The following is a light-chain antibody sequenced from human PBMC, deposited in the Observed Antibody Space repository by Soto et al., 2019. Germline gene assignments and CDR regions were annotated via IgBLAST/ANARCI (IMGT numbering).Light chain of an antibody. V-gene: IGKV3-20*01. CDR2: GAS. J-gene: IGKJ2*01. CDR1: QSVSSSC. CDR3: QQYGSSPYT. Sequence: EIVLTQSPGTLSLSPGDRATLSCRASQSVSSSCLAWYQQKPGLAPRLLIFGASSRATGIPDRFSGSGSGTDFTLTISRLEPEDFAVYYCQQYGSSPYTFG.